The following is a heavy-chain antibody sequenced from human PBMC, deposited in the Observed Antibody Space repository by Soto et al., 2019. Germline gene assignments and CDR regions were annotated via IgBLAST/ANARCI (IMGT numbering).Heavy chain of an antibody. CDR3: ASDQSAYSGYEHASDV. CDR1: GFTFSTYG. V-gene: IGHV3-33*01. D-gene: IGHD5-12*01. Sequence: QVQLVESGGGLVQPGRSLRLSCAASGFTFSTYGMHWVRQAPGKGLEWVALIWFDGDYKYYADSVKGRFTISRDNAQNTLYLQMANLRAEDTAMYYCASDQSAYSGYEHASDVWGQGTMVTVSS. CDR2: IWFDGDYK. J-gene: IGHJ3*01.